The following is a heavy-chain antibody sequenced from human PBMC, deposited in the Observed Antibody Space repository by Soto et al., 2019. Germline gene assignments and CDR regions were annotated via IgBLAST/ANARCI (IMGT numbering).Heavy chain of an antibody. CDR3: AREVQVHTPAFVY. J-gene: IGHJ4*02. V-gene: IGHV1-69*19. CDR2: ISPMFGAA. Sequence: QVQLVQSGAEMKKPGSSVKVSCRSSGGTFNTYAMNGVRQAPGQGPEWMGDISPMFGAANYAPKFQGRVTITADESTGTSYMQLSSLTSEDTALYFCAREVQVHTPAFVYWGQGTLVTVSS. CDR1: GGTFNTYA. D-gene: IGHD3-10*01.